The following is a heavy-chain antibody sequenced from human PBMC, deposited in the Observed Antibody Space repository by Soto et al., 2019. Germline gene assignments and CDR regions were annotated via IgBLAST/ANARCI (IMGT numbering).Heavy chain of an antibody. CDR3: ARSQHGNYYYYYMDV. CDR2: IYYTGST. J-gene: IGHJ6*03. V-gene: IGHV4-31*03. Sequence: SETLSLTCTVSGGSISSVDYYWTWIRQHPGEGLEWIGYIYYTGSTFYNPSLKSRVTMSVDTSKNQFSLKVSSVTAADTAVYYCARSQHGNYYYYYMDVWGRGTTVTVSS. CDR1: GGSISSVDYY.